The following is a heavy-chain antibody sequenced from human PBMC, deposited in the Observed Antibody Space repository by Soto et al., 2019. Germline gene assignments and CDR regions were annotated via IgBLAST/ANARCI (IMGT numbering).Heavy chain of an antibody. Sequence: QVQLQESGPGLMKPSQTLSLTCTVSGGSISSGGYYWSWIRQYPGKGLEWIGNIYYSGSTYYNPSLKSRVSIYVDDSKNQVSLKRSSVTAAYTAVYACARAVVAQIADATYGMDVWGQGTTVTVSS. J-gene: IGHJ6*02. CDR1: GGSISSGGYY. CDR2: IYYSGST. D-gene: IGHD2-15*01. CDR3: ARAVVAQIADATYGMDV. V-gene: IGHV4-31*03.